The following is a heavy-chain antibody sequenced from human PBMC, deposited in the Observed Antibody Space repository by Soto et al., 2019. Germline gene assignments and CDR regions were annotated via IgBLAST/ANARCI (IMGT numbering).Heavy chain of an antibody. Sequence: SETLSLTCTVSGGSISSGGYYWSWIRQHPGKGLEWIGYIYYSGSTYYNPSLKSRVTISVDTSKNQFSLKLSSVTAADTAVYYCARRGASYYFDYWGQRTLVTVSS. J-gene: IGHJ4*02. CDR2: IYYSGST. CDR3: ARRGASYYFDY. CDR1: GGSISSGGYY. V-gene: IGHV4-31*03. D-gene: IGHD1-26*01.